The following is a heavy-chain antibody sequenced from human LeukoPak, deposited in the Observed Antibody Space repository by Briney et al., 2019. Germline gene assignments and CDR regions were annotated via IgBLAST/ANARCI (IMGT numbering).Heavy chain of an antibody. CDR2: ISSSSSYI. Sequence: PGGSLRLSCAASGFTFSSYSMNWVRQAPGKGLEWVSSISSSSSYIYYADSVKGRFTISRDNAKNSLYLQMNSLRAEDTAVYYCARDQVVVAATPYYFDYWGQGTLATVSS. J-gene: IGHJ4*02. V-gene: IGHV3-21*01. D-gene: IGHD2-15*01. CDR1: GFTFSSYS. CDR3: ARDQVVVAATPYYFDY.